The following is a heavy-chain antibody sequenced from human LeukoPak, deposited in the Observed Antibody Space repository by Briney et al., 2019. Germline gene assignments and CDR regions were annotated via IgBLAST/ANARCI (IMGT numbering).Heavy chain of an antibody. CDR3: ARHLSGSYSFDC. CDR1: GGSISGYY. J-gene: IGHJ4*02. CDR2: IYSGGGT. D-gene: IGHD1-26*01. Sequence: KPSETLSLTCAAYGGSISGYYWSWIRQPPGKGLEWIGQIYSGGGTIYNPSLKSRVTFSLDTSKKQLSLKLTSVTAADTAVYYCARHLSGSYSFDCWGQGTLVTVSS. V-gene: IGHV4-34*01.